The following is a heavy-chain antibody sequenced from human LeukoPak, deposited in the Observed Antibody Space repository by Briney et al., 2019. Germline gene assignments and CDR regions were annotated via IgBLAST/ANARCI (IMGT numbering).Heavy chain of an antibody. CDR3: ARDQSSGWSVFDY. CDR2: IYYSGST. J-gene: IGHJ4*02. CDR1: GGSISSSSYY. Sequence: SETLSLTCTVSGGSISSSSYYWGWIRQPPGKGLEWIGSIYYSGSTYYNPSLKSRVTISVDTSKNQFSLKLSSVTAADTAVYYCARDQSSGWSVFDYWGQGTLVTVSS. V-gene: IGHV4-39*07. D-gene: IGHD6-19*01.